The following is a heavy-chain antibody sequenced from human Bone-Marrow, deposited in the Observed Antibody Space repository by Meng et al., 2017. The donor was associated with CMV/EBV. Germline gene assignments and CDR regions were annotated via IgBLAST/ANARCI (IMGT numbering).Heavy chain of an antibody. CDR1: GFTFEDFG. D-gene: IGHD5-18*01. CDR2: IYGKGGSI. Sequence: GESLKISCAASGFTFEDFGMAWVRQAPGKGLEWVASIYGKGGSIAYADSVKGRFSISRDNAKNSLFLHLNNLRAEDSALYFCARGYTYVDFNFYGMDVWGQGTTVTVSS. CDR3: ARGYTYVDFNFYGMDV. V-gene: IGHV3-20*04. J-gene: IGHJ6*02.